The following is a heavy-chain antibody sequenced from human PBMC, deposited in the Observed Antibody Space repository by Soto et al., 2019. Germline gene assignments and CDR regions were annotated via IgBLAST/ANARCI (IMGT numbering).Heavy chain of an antibody. V-gene: IGHV4-34*01. J-gene: IGHJ4*02. D-gene: IGHD2-8*02. CDR1: GGSFSGYD. Sequence: QVQLQQWGAGLLKPSETLSLTCAVYGGSFSGYDWTWIRQPPGTGLEWIGEINHSGSTNYNPSLKRRXTXSXXTSKNQFSLKLTSVTAADTAVYYCARDKITGLFDYWGQGTLVTVSS. CDR3: ARDKITGLFDY. CDR2: INHSGST.